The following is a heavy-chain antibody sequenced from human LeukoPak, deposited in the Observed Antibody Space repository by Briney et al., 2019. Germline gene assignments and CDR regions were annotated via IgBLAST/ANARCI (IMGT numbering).Heavy chain of an antibody. Sequence: SETLSLTCTVSGGSISSYYWSWIRQPPGKGLEWIGYIYYSGSTNYSPSLKSRVTISVDTSKNQFSLKLSSVTAADTAVYYCARYSSGWKAFDIWGQGTMVTVSS. CDR3: ARYSSGWKAFDI. CDR2: IYYSGST. CDR1: GGSISSYY. J-gene: IGHJ3*02. V-gene: IGHV4-59*01. D-gene: IGHD6-19*01.